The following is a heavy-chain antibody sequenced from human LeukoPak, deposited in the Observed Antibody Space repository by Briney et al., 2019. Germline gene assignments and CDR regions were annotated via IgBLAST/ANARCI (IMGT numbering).Heavy chain of an antibody. J-gene: IGHJ6*02. V-gene: IGHV4-31*03. Sequence: PSETLSLTCTVSDGSIIRGGYYWSWIRQCPGKGLEWIGYIYYTGSTYYTPSLKSRVTISIDTANNQFSLKLTSVTAADTAVYYCARVSPMQYYYGMDVWGQGTTVTVSS. CDR1: DGSIIRGGYY. CDR3: ARVSPMQYYYGMDV. CDR2: IYYTGST. D-gene: IGHD2-2*01.